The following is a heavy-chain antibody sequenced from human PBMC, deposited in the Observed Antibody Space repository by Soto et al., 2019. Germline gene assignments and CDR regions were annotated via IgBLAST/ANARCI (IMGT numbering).Heavy chain of an antibody. J-gene: IGHJ4*02. D-gene: IGHD2-2*01. V-gene: IGHV3-23*01. CDR3: AKADSPYCSSSSCYGYDY. Sequence: GGSLSLSCAASGFTFNNYALTWVRQAPGKGLEWVSAISGSGANTYYADSVKGRFTISRDNSKNTLYLQMSSLGAEDTAVYYCAKADSPYCSSSSCYGYDYWGQGALVTVSS. CDR1: GFTFNNYA. CDR2: ISGSGANT.